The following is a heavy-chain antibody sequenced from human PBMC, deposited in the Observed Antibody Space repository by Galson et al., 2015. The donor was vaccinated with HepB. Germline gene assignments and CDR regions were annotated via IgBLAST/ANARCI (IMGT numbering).Heavy chain of an antibody. CDR2: ISYDGNNK. CDR1: GFTFSNYA. V-gene: IGHV3-30-3*01. CDR3: ARESYDFWSGYPDYGMDV. Sequence: SLRLSCAASGFTFSNYAMHWVRQAPGKGLEWVAIISYDGNNKYYADSVKDRFTISRDNSKNTLYLQMNSLRAEDTAVYYCARESYDFWSGYPDYGMDVWGQGTTVTVSS. J-gene: IGHJ6*02. D-gene: IGHD3-3*01.